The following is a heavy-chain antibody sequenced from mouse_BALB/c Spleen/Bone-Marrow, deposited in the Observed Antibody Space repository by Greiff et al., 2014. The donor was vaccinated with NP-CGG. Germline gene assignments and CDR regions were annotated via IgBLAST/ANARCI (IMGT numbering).Heavy chain of an antibody. CDR2: IYPGDGDT. V-gene: IGHV1-80*01. Sequence: VKLVESGAELVRPGSSVKISCKASGYAFSTYWMNWVKQRPGQGLEWIGQIYPGDGDTNYNGKFNGKATLTADRSSSTASMQLSSLTSEDSAVYFCARVGFSFDYWGQGTTLTVSS. CDR3: ARVGFSFDY. CDR1: GYAFSTYW. J-gene: IGHJ2*01. D-gene: IGHD3-1*01.